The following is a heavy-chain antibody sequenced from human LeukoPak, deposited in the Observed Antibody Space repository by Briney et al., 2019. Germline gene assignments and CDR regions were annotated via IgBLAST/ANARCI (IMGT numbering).Heavy chain of an antibody. CDR3: ARISGGGTNAFDI. Sequence: GGSLGLSCAASGFTFSSYAMHWVRQAPGKGLEWVAVISYDGSNKYYADSVKGRFTISRDNSKNTLYLQMNSLRAEDTAVYYCARISGGGTNAFDIWGQGTMVTVSS. CDR1: GFTFSSYA. J-gene: IGHJ3*02. D-gene: IGHD7-27*01. CDR2: ISYDGSNK. V-gene: IGHV3-30*04.